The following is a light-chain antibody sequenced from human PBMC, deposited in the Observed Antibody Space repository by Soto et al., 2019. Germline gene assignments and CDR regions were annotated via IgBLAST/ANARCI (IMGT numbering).Light chain of an antibody. CDR1: QSVSSHY. V-gene: IGKV3-20*01. CDR2: SSS. Sequence: EIVLTQSPGTLSLSPGERATLSCRASQSVSSHYLAWYQQKPGQAPRLPIVSSSRRPTDVPARFSGSGSGTDFTLTISSLQSEDSAFYYCQQYNNLPPTFGQGTKVDIK. J-gene: IGKJ1*01. CDR3: QQYNNLPPT.